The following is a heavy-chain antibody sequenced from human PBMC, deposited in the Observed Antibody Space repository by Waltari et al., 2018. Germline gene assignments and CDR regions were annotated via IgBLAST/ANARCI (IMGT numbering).Heavy chain of an antibody. CDR2: IYYSGST. CDR3: ARGATAVAGHNWFDP. V-gene: IGHV4-59*11. Sequence: QVQLQESGPGLVKPSETLSLTCTVSGGSISSHYWSWIRQPPGKGLEWIGYIYYSGSTNYNPSLKSRVTISVDMSKNQFSLKLSSVTAADTAVYYCARGATAVAGHNWFDPWGQGTLVTVSS. J-gene: IGHJ5*02. CDR1: GGSISSHY. D-gene: IGHD6-19*01.